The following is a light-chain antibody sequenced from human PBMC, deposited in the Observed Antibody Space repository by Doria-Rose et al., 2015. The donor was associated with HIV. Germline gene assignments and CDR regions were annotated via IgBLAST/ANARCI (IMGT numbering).Light chain of an antibody. CDR2: WAS. CDR3: QQYYDTPS. CDR1: QSLLYTSKNY. Sequence: DIRVTQSPESLGMSLGERATLNCKSNQSLLYTSKNYLAWYQHKPGQPPKLLIDWASTRQSGVPARFSGSGSGTDFTLTISSLEAEDVAVYYCQQYYDTPSFGPGTTVDIK. V-gene: IGKV4-1*01. J-gene: IGKJ3*01.